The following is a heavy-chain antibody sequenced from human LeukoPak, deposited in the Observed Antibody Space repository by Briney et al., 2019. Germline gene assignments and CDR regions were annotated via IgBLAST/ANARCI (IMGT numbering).Heavy chain of an antibody. V-gene: IGHV3-33*01. D-gene: IGHD3-16*01. CDR1: GFTFSSYG. J-gene: IGHJ5*02. Sequence: GESLKISCAASGFTFSSYGMHWVRQAPGKGLEWVAVILYDGSNKNYADSVKGRFTISRDNSKNTLYLQMNSLRAEDTAVYYCARDNWGFDPWGQGTLVTVSS. CDR2: ILYDGSNK. CDR3: ARDNWGFDP.